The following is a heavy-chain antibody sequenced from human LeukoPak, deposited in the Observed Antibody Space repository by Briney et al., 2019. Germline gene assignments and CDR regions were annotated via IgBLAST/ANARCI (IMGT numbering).Heavy chain of an antibody. CDR3: ARDAQWLVPEGYYYYMDV. D-gene: IGHD6-19*01. CDR1: GFTFSRYN. Sequence: GGSLRLSCAGSGFTFSRYNMNWVRQAPGKGLERVASISSSSSYIYYADSVKGRFTISRDNAQNSLFLQMNSLRAEDTAVYYCARDAQWLVPEGYYYYMDVWGKGTTVTVSS. CDR2: ISSSSSYI. V-gene: IGHV3-21*01. J-gene: IGHJ6*03.